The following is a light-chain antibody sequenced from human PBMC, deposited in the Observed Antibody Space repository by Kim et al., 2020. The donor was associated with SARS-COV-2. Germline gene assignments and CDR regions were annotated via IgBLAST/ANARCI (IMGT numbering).Light chain of an antibody. V-gene: IGKV3-15*01. CDR2: GAS. Sequence: SVSPGEIATLSCRASKSVSSNLAWYQQKPGQAPRLLIYGASSRATGIPARFSGSGSGTEFTLTISSLQSEDFAVYYCQQYNNWPYTFGQWTKLEI. J-gene: IGKJ2*01. CDR3: QQYNNWPYT. CDR1: KSVSSN.